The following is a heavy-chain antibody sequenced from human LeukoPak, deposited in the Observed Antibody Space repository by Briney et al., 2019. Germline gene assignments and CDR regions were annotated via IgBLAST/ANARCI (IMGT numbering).Heavy chain of an antibody. Sequence: ASVKVSCKASGYTFTGYYMHWVRQAPGQGLEWMGWINPSSGGTNYAQKFQGRVTMTRDTSISTAYMELSRLRSDDTAVYYCATDEGDSSGWYYCDYWGQGTLVTVCS. CDR1: GYTFTGYY. CDR2: INPSSGGT. J-gene: IGHJ4*02. D-gene: IGHD6-19*01. CDR3: ATDEGDSSGWYYCDY. V-gene: IGHV1-2*02.